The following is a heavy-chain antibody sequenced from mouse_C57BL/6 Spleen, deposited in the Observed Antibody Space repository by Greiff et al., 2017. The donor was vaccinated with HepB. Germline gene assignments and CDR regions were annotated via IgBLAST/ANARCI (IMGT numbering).Heavy chain of an antibody. J-gene: IGHJ4*01. D-gene: IGHD3-2*02. V-gene: IGHV1-69*01. CDR3: ARRTDSSGYPLAMDY. Sequence: QVQLQQSGAELVMPGASVKLSCKASGYTFTSYWMHWVKQRPGQGLEWIGEIDPSDSYTNYNQKFKGKSTLTVDKSSSTAYMQLSSLTSEDSAVYYCARRTDSSGYPLAMDYWGQGTSVTVSS. CDR2: IDPSDSYT. CDR1: GYTFTSYW.